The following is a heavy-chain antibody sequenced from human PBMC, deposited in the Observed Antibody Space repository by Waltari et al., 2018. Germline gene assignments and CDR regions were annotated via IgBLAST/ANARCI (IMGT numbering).Heavy chain of an antibody. J-gene: IGHJ5*02. D-gene: IGHD6-6*01. CDR1: RVSIRSGSYY. Sequence: QLHLQESGPELVQPSETLYLTCTASRVSIRSGSYYWAGIRQPAGTGPEWIGHVFYGGRTYYNPSLESRVAISVDTSRNQFFLSLTSVTAADAAVYYCARAECSTSSCFFVSGFDPWGQGIHVTVSS. CDR3: ARAECSTSSCFFVSGFDP. CDR2: VFYGGRT. V-gene: IGHV4-39*01.